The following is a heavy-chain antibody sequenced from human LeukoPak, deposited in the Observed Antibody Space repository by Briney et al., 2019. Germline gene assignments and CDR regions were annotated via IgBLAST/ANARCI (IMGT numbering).Heavy chain of an antibody. CDR2: ISAYNGNT. CDR1: GYTFTSYG. J-gene: IGHJ6*02. V-gene: IGHV1-18*01. Sequence: GASVKVSCKASGYTFTSYGISWVRQAPGQGLEWMGWISAYNGNTNYAQKLQGRVTMTTDTSTSTAYMELRSLRSDDTAVYYCARALGSDGFSYYYYGMDVWGQGTTVTVSS. CDR3: ARALGSDGFSYYYYGMDV. D-gene: IGHD2-15*01.